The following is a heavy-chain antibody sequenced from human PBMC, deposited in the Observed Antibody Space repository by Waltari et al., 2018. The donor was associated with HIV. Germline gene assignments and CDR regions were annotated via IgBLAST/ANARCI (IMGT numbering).Heavy chain of an antibody. Sequence: DVQMVESGGGLVQPGGSLRLSCVGPGFIFSDHYMDWVRQAPGKGLEGGGLRRTQVNGYATESAASVEGGFISSRDDSKNSVSLQMNGLKTDDTAVYYCVRGPVVGNDYSGMDVWGQGTTVIVSS. CDR2: RRTQVNGYAT. V-gene: IGHV3-72*01. CDR3: VRGPVVGNDYSGMDV. D-gene: IGHD5-12*01. CDR1: GFIFSDHY. J-gene: IGHJ6*02.